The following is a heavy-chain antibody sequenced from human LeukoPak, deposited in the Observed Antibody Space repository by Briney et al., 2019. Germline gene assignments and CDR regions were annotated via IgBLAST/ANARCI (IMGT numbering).Heavy chain of an antibody. CDR2: INPSGGST. J-gene: IGHJ4*02. V-gene: IGHV1-46*01. CDR3: ARGGEYQLLDDF. Sequence: GASVKVSCTASGYRFTSYYMHWVRQAPGQGLEWMGIINPSGGSTIYAQKFQDRVSMTRDTSTNTVYMELSSLSSEDTAVYYCARGGEYQLLDDFWGQGTLVTVSS. D-gene: IGHD2-2*01. CDR1: GYRFTSYY.